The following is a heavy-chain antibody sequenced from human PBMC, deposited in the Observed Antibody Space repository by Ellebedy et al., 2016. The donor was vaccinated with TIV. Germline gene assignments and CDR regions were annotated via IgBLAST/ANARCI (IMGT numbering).Heavy chain of an antibody. CDR1: GFTFSSYA. J-gene: IGHJ4*02. V-gene: IGHV3-30-3*01. Sequence: GESLKISXAASGFTFSSYAMHWVRQAPGKGLEWVAVISYDGSNKYYADSVKGRFTISRDNTKSSVYLQMNSLRVEDTAVYYCARDGLRSYTFDYWGQGTLVTVSS. CDR2: ISYDGSNK. CDR3: ARDGLRSYTFDY. D-gene: IGHD3-10*01.